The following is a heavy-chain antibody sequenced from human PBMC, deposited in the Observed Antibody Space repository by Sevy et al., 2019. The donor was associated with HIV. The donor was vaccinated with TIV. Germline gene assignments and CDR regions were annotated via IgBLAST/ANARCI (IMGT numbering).Heavy chain of an antibody. CDR2: ISGTAGNT. J-gene: IGHJ6*02. V-gene: IGHV3-23*01. CDR1: EFTLSGNA. D-gene: IGHD4-4*01. CDR3: ANSVTRYYYYYYGMDV. Sequence: GGSLRLSCAVSEFTLSGNAMIWVRQAPGKGLEWVSGISGTAGNTYYEDSVKGRFTIFRDNSKSTLYLQMNSLRAEDTAVYYCANSVTRYYYYYYGMDVWGQGTTVTVSS.